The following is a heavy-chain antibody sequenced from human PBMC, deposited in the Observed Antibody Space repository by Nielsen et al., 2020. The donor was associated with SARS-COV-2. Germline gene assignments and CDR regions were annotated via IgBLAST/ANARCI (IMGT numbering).Heavy chain of an antibody. CDR3: ARETYGSFDN. CDR2: SFSSGST. Sequence: SETLSLTCTVSGVSVSTDFFSWTWIRQPPGKGLEWIGNSFSSGSTNYNPSLKSRVTISVDTSQNQVSLKLTSVTAADTAVYFCARETYGSFDNWGQGTLVTVSS. V-gene: IGHV4-61*01. CDR1: GVSVSTDFFS. D-gene: IGHD4-17*01. J-gene: IGHJ4*02.